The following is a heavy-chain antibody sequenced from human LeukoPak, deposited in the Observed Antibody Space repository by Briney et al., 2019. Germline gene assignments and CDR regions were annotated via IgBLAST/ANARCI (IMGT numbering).Heavy chain of an antibody. Sequence: GGSLTLACATSGFSFSSYAMSWVRQAPGKGLEWVSAMSISDDGRYYAPSVRGRFTITRDTSRSTLDLQMNSLRAEDTAVYYCANGVKWFLYYFDYWGQGTMVTVSS. CDR1: GFSFSSYA. V-gene: IGHV3-23*01. CDR3: ANGVKWFLYYFDY. D-gene: IGHD1-26*01. J-gene: IGHJ4*02. CDR2: MSISDDGR.